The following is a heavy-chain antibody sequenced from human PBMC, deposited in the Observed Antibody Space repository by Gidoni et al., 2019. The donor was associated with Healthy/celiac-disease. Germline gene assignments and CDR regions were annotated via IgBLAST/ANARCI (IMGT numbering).Heavy chain of an antibody. CDR1: GGTFSSYA. V-gene: IGHV1-69*01. Sequence: QVQLVQSGAEVKKPGSSVKVSCKASGGTFSSYAISWVRQAPGQAIEWMGGIIPIFGTANYAQKFQGRVTITADESTSTAYMELSSLRSEDTAVDYCARWLPTHGPFDYWGQGTLVTVSS. CDR3: ARWLPTHGPFDY. CDR2: IIPIFGTA. J-gene: IGHJ4*02. D-gene: IGHD5-12*01.